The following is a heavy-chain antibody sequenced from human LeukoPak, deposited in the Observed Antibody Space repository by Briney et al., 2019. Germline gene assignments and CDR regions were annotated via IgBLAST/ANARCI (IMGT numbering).Heavy chain of an antibody. CDR3: AKERATTTSFDY. Sequence: GGSLRLSCAVSGFTFSSYAMSWVCDAPGKGREWVSLISDSGGKTYYADSVKGRFTISRDNSKNTLYLQMNSLRAEDTALYYCAKERATTTSFDYWGQGTLVTVSS. J-gene: IGHJ4*02. D-gene: IGHD4-11*01. CDR1: GFTFSSYA. V-gene: IGHV3-23*01. CDR2: ISDSGGKT.